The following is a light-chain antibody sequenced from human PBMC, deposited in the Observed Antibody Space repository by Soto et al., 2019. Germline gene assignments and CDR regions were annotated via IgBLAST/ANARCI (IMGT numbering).Light chain of an antibody. V-gene: IGKV1-5*01. Sequence: DIQMTQSPSTLSASVGDRVTITCRASQSISNYLAWYQQKPGKAPKVLIYDASSFESGVPLRFSGSGSGTEFTLTISSLQPDDFSPYYCQEYDSYSSPFGQGTKLQIK. CDR2: DAS. J-gene: IGKJ2*01. CDR3: QEYDSYSSP. CDR1: QSISNY.